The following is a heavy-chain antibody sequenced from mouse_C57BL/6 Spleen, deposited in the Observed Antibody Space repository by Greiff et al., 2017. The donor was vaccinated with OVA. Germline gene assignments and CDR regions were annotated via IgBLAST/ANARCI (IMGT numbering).Heavy chain of an antibody. CDR3: ARGITTVVASYYYAMDY. CDR2: IDPSDSET. J-gene: IGHJ4*01. CDR1: GYTFTSYW. Sequence: QVQLKQPGAELVRPGSSVKLSCKASGYTFTSYWMHWVKQRPIQGLEWIGNIDPSDSETHYNQKFKDKATLTVDKSSSTAYMQLSSLTSEDSAVYYCARGITTVVASYYYAMDYWGQGTSVTVSS. D-gene: IGHD1-1*01. V-gene: IGHV1-52*01.